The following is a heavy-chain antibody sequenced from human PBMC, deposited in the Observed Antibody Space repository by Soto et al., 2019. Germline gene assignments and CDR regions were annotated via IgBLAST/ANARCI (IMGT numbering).Heavy chain of an antibody. V-gene: IGHV3-23*01. J-gene: IGHJ4*02. D-gene: IGHD5-18*01. Sequence: GGSLRLSCAASGFTFSSYSMSWVRQAPGKGLEWVSAISGSGDSTYYADSVKGRFTISRDNSKNTLYLQMNSLRAEDTAVYYCAKDQVQLWFRDFDYWGQGTLVTVSS. CDR1: GFTFSSYS. CDR2: ISGSGDST. CDR3: AKDQVQLWFRDFDY.